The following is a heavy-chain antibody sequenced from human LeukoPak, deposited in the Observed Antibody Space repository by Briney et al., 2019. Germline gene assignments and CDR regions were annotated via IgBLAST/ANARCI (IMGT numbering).Heavy chain of an antibody. V-gene: IGHV3-74*01. D-gene: IGHD2-21*02. J-gene: IGHJ4*01. CDR3: ARELPREVTLDY. Sequence: GGSLRLSCVASEFNFFSYGMQWVRQAPGKGLVWVSRIFTDGSTTSYADSVKGRFTISRDNAKNTLYLQMNSLRAEDTAVYYCARELPREVTLDYWGQGTLVTVSP. CDR1: EFNFFSYG. CDR2: IFTDGSTT.